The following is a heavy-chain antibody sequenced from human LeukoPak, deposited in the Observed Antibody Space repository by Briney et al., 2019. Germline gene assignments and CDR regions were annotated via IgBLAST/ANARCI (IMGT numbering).Heavy chain of an antibody. Sequence: GGSQRLLCAASGFTFSSYEMNWVRHAPGKGLEWVSYISSSGRTIYYADSVKARFTISRDNAKNSLYLQMNSLRAEDTAVYYCARGGSSSLYYYYYYMDVWGKGTTVTASS. J-gene: IGHJ6*03. V-gene: IGHV3-48*03. D-gene: IGHD6-6*01. CDR2: ISSSGRTI. CDR3: ARGGSSSLYYYYYYMDV. CDR1: GFTFSSYE.